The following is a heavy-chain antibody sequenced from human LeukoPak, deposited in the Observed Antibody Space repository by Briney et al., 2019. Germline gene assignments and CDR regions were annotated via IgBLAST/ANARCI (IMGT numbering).Heavy chain of an antibody. V-gene: IGHV1-2*04. Sequence: ASVKVSCKASGYTFNSYGINWVRQAPGQGLEWMGWINPNSGGTNYAQKFQGWVTMTRDTSISTAYMELSRLRSDDTAVYYCARETTAPRDGYNSNFDYWGQGTLVTVSS. J-gene: IGHJ4*02. CDR2: INPNSGGT. CDR3: ARETTAPRDGYNSNFDY. CDR1: GYTFNSYG. D-gene: IGHD5-24*01.